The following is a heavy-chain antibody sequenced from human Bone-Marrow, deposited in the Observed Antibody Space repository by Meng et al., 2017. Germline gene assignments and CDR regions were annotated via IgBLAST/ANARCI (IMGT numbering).Heavy chain of an antibody. J-gene: IGHJ1*01. CDR3: AREGIAAASLQD. CDR2: IIPIFGTA. D-gene: IGHD6-13*01. Sequence: VEQVEPRAEVKEPGSSVQVSVTSSGGTFSSYAISWVRQAPGQGLEWMGGIIPIFGTANYAQKFQGRVTITADESTSTAYMELSSLRSEDTAVYYCAREGIAAASLQDWGQGTLVTVSS. CDR1: GGTFSSYA. V-gene: IGHV1-69*01.